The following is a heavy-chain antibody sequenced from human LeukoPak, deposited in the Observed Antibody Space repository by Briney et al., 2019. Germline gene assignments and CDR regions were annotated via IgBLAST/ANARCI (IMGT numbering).Heavy chain of an antibody. J-gene: IGHJ4*02. CDR2: IYYSGST. Sequence: SETLSLTCTVSGGSISSYYWSWIRQPPGKGLEWSGYIYYSGSTNYNPSLKSRVTISVDTPKNQFSLKLSSVTAADTAVYYCARFAGSGWLVFDSWGQGTLVPVS. D-gene: IGHD6-19*01. CDR1: GGSISSYY. V-gene: IGHV4-59*08. CDR3: ARFAGSGWLVFDS.